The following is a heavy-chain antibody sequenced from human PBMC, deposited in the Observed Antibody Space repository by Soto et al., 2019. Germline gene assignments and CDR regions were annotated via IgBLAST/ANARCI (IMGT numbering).Heavy chain of an antibody. CDR1: GRSFSGCY. J-gene: IGHJ4*02. Sequence: QVQLQQWGAGMLKPSETLSLTCAVYGRSFSGCYWGWIRQPPGKGLEWIGEINHSGSTNYNPSLKSRVTISVDTSNNQFSLKLSSVTAADTAVYYCARYYGGKVLDYWGQGTLVTVSS. D-gene: IGHD4-17*01. CDR2: INHSGST. V-gene: IGHV4-34*01. CDR3: ARYYGGKVLDY.